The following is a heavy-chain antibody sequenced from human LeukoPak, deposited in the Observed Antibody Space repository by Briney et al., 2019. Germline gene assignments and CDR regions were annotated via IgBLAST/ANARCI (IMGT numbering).Heavy chain of an antibody. J-gene: IGHJ4*02. CDR2: ISSNGGST. CDR1: GFPFSSYA. V-gene: IGHV3-64*01. Sequence: GGSLRLSCAASGFPFSSYAMHWVRQAPGKGLEYVSAISSNGGSTSYANSVKGRFTISRDNSKNTLYLQMGSLRAEDMAVYYCARSSIVVVSILDYWGQGTLDTVSS. D-gene: IGHD2-2*01. CDR3: ARSSIVVVSILDY.